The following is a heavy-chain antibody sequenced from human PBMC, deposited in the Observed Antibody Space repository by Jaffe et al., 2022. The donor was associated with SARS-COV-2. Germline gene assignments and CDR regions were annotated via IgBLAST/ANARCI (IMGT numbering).Heavy chain of an antibody. V-gene: IGHV4-61*02. CDR1: GGSISSGRYY. CDR2: IYTGGGT. CDR3: ARFSGSTSVPYYFDY. Sequence: QVQLQESGPGLVKPSQTLSLTCTVSGGSISSGRYYWSWIRQPAGKGLEWIGRIYTGGGTDYNPSLKSRVTISVDTSRNQFSLRLSSVTAADTAVYYCARFSGSTSVPYYFDYWGQGTLVTVSS. D-gene: IGHD1-7*01. J-gene: IGHJ4*02.